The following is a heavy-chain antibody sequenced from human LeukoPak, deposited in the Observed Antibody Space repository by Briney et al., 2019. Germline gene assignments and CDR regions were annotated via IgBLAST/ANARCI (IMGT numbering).Heavy chain of an antibody. CDR1: GFTVSGNY. D-gene: IGHD3-9*01. CDR2: IYSDDTT. J-gene: IGHJ6*03. V-gene: IGHV3-53*05. CDR3: AKEDYDILTGRGYYMDV. Sequence: GGSLRLSCAVSGFTVSGNYMSWIRQAPGKGLEWVSLIYSDDTTLYADSVKGRFTISRDISKNTLYLQMNSLRAEDTAVYYCAKEDYDILTGRGYYMDVWGKGTTVTISS.